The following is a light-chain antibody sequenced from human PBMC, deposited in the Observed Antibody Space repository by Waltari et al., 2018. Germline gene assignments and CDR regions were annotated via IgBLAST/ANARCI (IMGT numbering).Light chain of an antibody. CDR1: SPNLGNYY. CDR2: DNN. V-gene: IGLV1-51*01. CDR3: ATWDNSLSDVV. Sequence: QSVLPQPPSVAAAPGHTVTISLPGSSPNLGNYYVSWYHQLPGAAPKRLIYDNNKRPSGIPDRFSASKSGTSATLGITGLQIGDEADYYCATWDNSLSDVVFGGGTKLTVL. J-gene: IGLJ2*01.